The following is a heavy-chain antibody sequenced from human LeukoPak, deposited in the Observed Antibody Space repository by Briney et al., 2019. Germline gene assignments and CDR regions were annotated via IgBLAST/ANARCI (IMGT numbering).Heavy chain of an antibody. CDR3: AKDPIRGVRPYYFSS. D-gene: IGHD3-10*01. J-gene: IGHJ4*02. Sequence: GGSLRLSCAASGFTFSRHGMPWVRQAPGKGLEWVAFIRYDGSDKYYADSVKGRFTISRDNSKNTLYLHMNSLRAEDTAVYYCAKDPIRGVRPYYFSSWGQGTLVTVSS. CDR1: GFTFSRHG. V-gene: IGHV3-30*02. CDR2: IRYDGSDK.